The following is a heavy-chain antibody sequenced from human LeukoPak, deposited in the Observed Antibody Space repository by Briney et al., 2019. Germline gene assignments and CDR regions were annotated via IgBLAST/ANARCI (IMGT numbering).Heavy chain of an antibody. Sequence: SETLSLTCAVCGGSFSGYYWSWIRQPPGKGLEWIGEINHSGSTNYNPSLKSRVTISVDTSKNQFSLKLSSVTAADTAVYYCARGPYDSSGYYFYYFDYWGQGTLVTVSS. CDR1: GGSFSGYY. V-gene: IGHV4-34*01. J-gene: IGHJ4*02. CDR2: INHSGST. D-gene: IGHD3-22*01. CDR3: ARGPYDSSGYYFYYFDY.